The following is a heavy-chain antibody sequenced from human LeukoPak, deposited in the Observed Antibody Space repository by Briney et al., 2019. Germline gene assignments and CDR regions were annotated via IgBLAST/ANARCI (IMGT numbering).Heavy chain of an antibody. D-gene: IGHD6-13*01. J-gene: IGHJ5*02. CDR3: ARHIAAAGTNWFDP. Sequence: PGGSLRLSCAASGFTFDDHGMSWVRQAPGKGLEWVSLINWNGASIGYADSVKGRFTISRDNAKTSLYLQMNSLRAEDTALYYCARHIAAAGTNWFDPWGQGTLVTVSS. CDR2: INWNGASI. CDR1: GFTFDDHG. V-gene: IGHV3-20*04.